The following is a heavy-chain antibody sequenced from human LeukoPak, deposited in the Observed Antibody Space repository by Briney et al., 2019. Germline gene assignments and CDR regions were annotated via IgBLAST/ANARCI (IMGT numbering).Heavy chain of an antibody. D-gene: IGHD3-10*01. CDR1: GGSISSGGYY. CDR2: IYYSGST. Sequence: SQTLSLTCTVSGGSISSGGYYWSWIRQHPGEGLEWIGYIYYSGSTYYNPSLKSRVTISVDTSKNQFSLKLSSVTAADTAVYYCAREREYYGSGSYFGNWFDPWGQGTLVTVSS. CDR3: AREREYYGSGSYFGNWFDP. J-gene: IGHJ5*02. V-gene: IGHV4-31*03.